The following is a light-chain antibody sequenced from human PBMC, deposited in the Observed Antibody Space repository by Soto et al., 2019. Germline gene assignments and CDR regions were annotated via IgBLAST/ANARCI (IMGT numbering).Light chain of an antibody. CDR2: DDN. V-gene: IGLV1-51*01. CDR1: SSNIGNNF. Sequence: QSVLTQPPSVSAAPGQKVTISCSGTSSNIGNNFVSCYQQLPGTAPKLLIYDDNVRPSGVPDRFSGSKSGTSDTLGITGLQTGDEADYYCGSWGGGLSAVAFGGGTKLTVL. CDR3: GSWGGGLSAVA. J-gene: IGLJ2*01.